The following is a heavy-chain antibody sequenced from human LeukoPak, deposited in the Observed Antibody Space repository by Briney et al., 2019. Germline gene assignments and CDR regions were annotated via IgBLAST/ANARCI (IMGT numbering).Heavy chain of an antibody. CDR3: AKSGDYAYYFDY. CDR1: GFTFSSYG. D-gene: IGHD4-17*01. J-gene: IGHJ4*02. Sequence: GGSLRLSCAASGFTFSSYGMSWVRQAPGKGLEWVSAISGSGGSTYYADSVKGRFTISRDNSKNTLYLQMNSLRAEDTAVYYCAKSGDYAYYFDYWGQGTLVTVSS. CDR2: ISGSGGST. V-gene: IGHV3-23*01.